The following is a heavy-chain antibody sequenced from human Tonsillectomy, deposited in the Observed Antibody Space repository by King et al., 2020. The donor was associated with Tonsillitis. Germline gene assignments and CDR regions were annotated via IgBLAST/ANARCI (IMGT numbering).Heavy chain of an antibody. CDR1: GFTFSSYS. D-gene: IGHD3-9*01. CDR3: ASDDVLRYFDWLFDWYFDL. J-gene: IGHJ2*01. CDR2: ISSSSSYI. Sequence: VQLVESGGGLVKPGGSLRLSCAASGFTFSSYSMNWVRQAPGKGLEWVSSISSSSSYIYYADSVKGRFTISRDNAKNSLYLQMNSLRAEDTAVYYCASDDVLRYFDWLFDWYFDLWGRGTLVTVSS. V-gene: IGHV3-21*01.